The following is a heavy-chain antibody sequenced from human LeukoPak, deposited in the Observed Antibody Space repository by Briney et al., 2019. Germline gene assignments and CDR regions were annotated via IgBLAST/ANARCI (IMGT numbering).Heavy chain of an antibody. D-gene: IGHD4-17*01. CDR1: GGSFSGYY. CDR3: VYGDFDY. CDR2: INHSGST. Sequence: PSETLSLTCAVYGGSFSGYYWNWIRQPPGKGLGWIGEINHSGSTNYNPSLKSRVTISVDTSKNQFSLKLSSVTAADTAVYYCVYGDFDYWGQGTLVTVSS. V-gene: IGHV4-34*01. J-gene: IGHJ4*02.